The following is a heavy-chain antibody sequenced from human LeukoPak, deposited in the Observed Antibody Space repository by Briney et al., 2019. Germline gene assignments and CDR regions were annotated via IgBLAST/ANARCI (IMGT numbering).Heavy chain of an antibody. Sequence: QPGGSLRLSCAASGFTFSSYEMNWVRQAPGKGLEWVSYVSSSGSTIYYADSVKGRFTISRDNAKNSLYLQMNSLRAEDTAVYYCARDGNENGMDVWGKGTTVTVSS. D-gene: IGHD1-1*01. J-gene: IGHJ6*04. CDR1: GFTFSSYE. V-gene: IGHV3-48*03. CDR2: VSSSGSTI. CDR3: ARDGNENGMDV.